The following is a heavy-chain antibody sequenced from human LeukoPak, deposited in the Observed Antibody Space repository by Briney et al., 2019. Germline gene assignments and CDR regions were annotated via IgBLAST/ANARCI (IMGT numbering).Heavy chain of an antibody. Sequence: TGGSLRLSCAASGFTFSSYWMSWVRQAPGRGLEWVANIKQDGSEKYYMDSVKGRFTISRDNAKNSLYLQMNSLRAEDTAVYYCAKGGINWGNAFDIWGQGTMVTVSS. CDR1: GFTFSSYW. D-gene: IGHD7-27*01. CDR2: IKQDGSEK. V-gene: IGHV3-7*01. J-gene: IGHJ3*02. CDR3: AKGGINWGNAFDI.